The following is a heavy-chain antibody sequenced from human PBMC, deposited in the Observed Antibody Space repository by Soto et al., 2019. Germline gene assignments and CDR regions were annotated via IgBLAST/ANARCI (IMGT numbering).Heavy chain of an antibody. CDR2: LNPNCGDT. J-gene: IGHJ4*01. Sequence: QVQLVQSGAEVKKPGASVKVSCKASGYTFSSYDINWVRQATGQGLEWMGWLNPNCGDTGYAQKFQGRLTLTRNTSINTAYIELSSLTSDDTAVYYCATSGGGWYLYWGHGTLVTVSS. V-gene: IGHV1-8*01. CDR1: GYTFSSYD. D-gene: IGHD6-19*01. CDR3: ATSGGGWYLY.